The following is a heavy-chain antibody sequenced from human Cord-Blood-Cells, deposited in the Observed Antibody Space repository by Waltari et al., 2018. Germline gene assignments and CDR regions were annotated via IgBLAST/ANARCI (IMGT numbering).Heavy chain of an antibody. V-gene: IGHV4-59*11. Sequence: QVQLQESGPGLVKPSETLSLTCTVSGGPISSPYWSWIRQPPGKGLEWIGYIYYSGSTNYNPSLKSRVTISVDTSKNQFSLKLSSVTAADTAVYYCARGSSGSYYAFDIWGQGTMVTVSS. CDR3: ARGSSGSYYAFDI. CDR2: IYYSGST. D-gene: IGHD1-26*01. CDR1: GGPISSPY. J-gene: IGHJ3*02.